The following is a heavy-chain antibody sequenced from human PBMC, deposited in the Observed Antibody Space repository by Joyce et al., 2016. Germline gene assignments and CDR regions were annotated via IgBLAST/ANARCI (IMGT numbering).Heavy chain of an antibody. V-gene: IGHV3-30*18. Sequence: SCAASGFTFTNYGMHWVRQAPGKGLEWVAVISYDGTIEDYADSVKCQFTISRDNSKNTLYLQMSSLRTEDTAVYYCTKDREHLLYLYYFDSWGQGTPVTVSS. J-gene: IGHJ4*02. CDR3: TKDREHLLYLYYFDS. CDR1: GFTFTNYG. D-gene: IGHD3-3*01. CDR2: ISYDGTIE.